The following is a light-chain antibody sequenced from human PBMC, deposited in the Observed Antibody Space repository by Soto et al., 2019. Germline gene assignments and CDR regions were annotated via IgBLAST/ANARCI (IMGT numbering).Light chain of an antibody. CDR2: GAS. J-gene: IGKJ3*01. CDR1: QSVSSSNY. Sequence: EIVLTQSPGTLSLSPGERATLSCRASQSVSSSNYLAWYQQKPGQAPRLLIYGASSRATGIPDRFSGSGSGTDFTLTISGLEPEDFAVYYCQHYGSSPLFTFGPGTKVDIK. V-gene: IGKV3-20*01. CDR3: QHYGSSPLFT.